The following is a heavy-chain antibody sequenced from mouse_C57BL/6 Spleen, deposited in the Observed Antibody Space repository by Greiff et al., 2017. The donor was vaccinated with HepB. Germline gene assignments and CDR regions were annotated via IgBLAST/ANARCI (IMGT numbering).Heavy chain of an antibody. CDR3: ARRAAQATWFAY. Sequence: QVQLQQSGAELVKPGASVKMSCKASGYTFTSYWITWVKQRPGQGLEWIGDIYPGSGSTNYNEKFKSKATLTVDTSSSTAYMQLSSLTSEDSAVYYCARRAAQATWFAYWGQGTLVTVSA. CDR2: IYPGSGST. CDR1: GYTFTSYW. J-gene: IGHJ3*01. V-gene: IGHV1-55*01. D-gene: IGHD3-2*02.